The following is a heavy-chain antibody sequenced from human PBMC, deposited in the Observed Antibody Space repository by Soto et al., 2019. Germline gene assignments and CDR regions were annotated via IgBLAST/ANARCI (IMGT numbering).Heavy chain of an antibody. D-gene: IGHD6-19*01. CDR1: GFTFSNHG. CDR3: ARESSSGRRDRIDY. V-gene: IGHV3-33*01. J-gene: IGHJ4*02. CDR2: IWYDGTNR. Sequence: GGSLRLSCVASGFTFSNHGMHWVRQAPGKGLEWVTVIWYDGTNRFYADPVKGRFTISRDISENTVYLQMDSLRSEDTAAYYCARESSSGRRDRIDYWGQGTLVTVSS.